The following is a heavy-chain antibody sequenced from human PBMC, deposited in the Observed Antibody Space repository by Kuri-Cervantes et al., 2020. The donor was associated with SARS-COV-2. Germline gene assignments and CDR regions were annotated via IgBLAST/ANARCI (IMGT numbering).Heavy chain of an antibody. D-gene: IGHD6-19*01. J-gene: IGHJ6*02. CDR2: IYYSEST. Sequence: SETLSLTCTVSGGSVSSGSYYWSWIRQPPGKGLEWIGYIYYSESTNYNPSLKSRVTISVDTSKNQFSLKLSSVTAEDTAVYYCARIWYSSGWYYYYGMDVWGQGTTVTDSS. CDR1: GGSVSSGSYY. V-gene: IGHV4-61*01. CDR3: ARIWYSSGWYYYYGMDV.